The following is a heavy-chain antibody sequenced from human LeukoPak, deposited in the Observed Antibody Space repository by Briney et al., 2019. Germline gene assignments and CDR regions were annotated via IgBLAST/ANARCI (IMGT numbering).Heavy chain of an antibody. D-gene: IGHD2-15*01. CDR2: ISGSSSYI. CDR3: ARDQGRYCSGGSCSLFDY. Sequence: PGGSLRLSCAASGFTFSSYGMHWVRQAPGKGLEWVSSISGSSSYIYYADSLKGRFTISRHNAKNSLYLQMNSLRAEDTAVYYCARDQGRYCSGGSCSLFDYWGQGTLVTVSS. J-gene: IGHJ4*02. V-gene: IGHV3-21*01. CDR1: GFTFSSYG.